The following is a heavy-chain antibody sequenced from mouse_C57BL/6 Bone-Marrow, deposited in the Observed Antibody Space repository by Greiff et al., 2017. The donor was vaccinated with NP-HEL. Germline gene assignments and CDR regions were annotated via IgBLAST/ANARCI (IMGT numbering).Heavy chain of an antibody. V-gene: IGHV1-69*01. CDR1: GYTFTSYW. Sequence: QVQLQQSGAELVMPGASVKLSCKASGYTFTSYWMHWVKQRPGQGLEWIGEIDPSDSYTNYNQKVKGKSTLTVDKSSSTAYMQLSSLTSEDSAVYYCARFHYYGSSYYFDDWGQGTTLTVSS. D-gene: IGHD1-1*01. CDR3: ARFHYYGSSYYFDD. J-gene: IGHJ2*01. CDR2: IDPSDSYT.